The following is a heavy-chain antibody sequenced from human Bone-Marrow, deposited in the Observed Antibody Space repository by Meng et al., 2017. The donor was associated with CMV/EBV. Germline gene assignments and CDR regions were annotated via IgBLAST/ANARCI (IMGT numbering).Heavy chain of an antibody. CDR2: IIPILGIA. CDR3: ARDRGIAVAGKGYYGMDV. V-gene: IGHV1-69*04. J-gene: IGHJ6*02. Sequence: SVKVSCKASGGTFSSYTISWVRQAPGQGLEWMGRIIPILGIANYAQKFQGRVTITADKSTSTAYMELSSLRSEDTAVYYCARDRGIAVAGKGYYGMDVWGQGTTV. CDR1: GGTFSSYT. D-gene: IGHD6-19*01.